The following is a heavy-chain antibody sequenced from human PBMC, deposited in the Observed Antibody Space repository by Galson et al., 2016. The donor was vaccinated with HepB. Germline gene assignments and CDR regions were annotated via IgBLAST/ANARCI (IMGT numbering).Heavy chain of an antibody. V-gene: IGHV1-24*01. CDR2: FNPEEDET. J-gene: IGHJ4*02. CDR3: AKGKWEILRGSGYFFDN. Sequence: SVKVSCKVSGYSLTAISMHWLRQAPGKGLEWMGGFNPEEDETTYAQTFQGRVTMTEDTSTNIAYMELSSLRSDDTAVYYCAKGKWEILRGSGYFFDNWGQGILVTVSS. CDR1: GYSLTAIS. D-gene: IGHD1-26*01.